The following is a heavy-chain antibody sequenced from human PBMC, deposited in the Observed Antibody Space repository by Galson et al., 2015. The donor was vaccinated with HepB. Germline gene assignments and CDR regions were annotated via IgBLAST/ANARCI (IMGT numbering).Heavy chain of an antibody. CDR3: ARQYYDSSGYYSDYFDY. CDR2: IDPSDSYT. D-gene: IGHD3-22*01. J-gene: IGHJ4*02. Sequence: QSGAEVKKPGESLRISCKGSRYSFTSYWISWVRQMPGKGLEWMGRIDPSDSYTNYSPSFQGHVTISADKSISTAYLQWSSLKASDTAMYYCARQYYDSSGYYSDYFDYWGQGTLVTVSS. V-gene: IGHV5-10-1*01. CDR1: RYSFTSYW.